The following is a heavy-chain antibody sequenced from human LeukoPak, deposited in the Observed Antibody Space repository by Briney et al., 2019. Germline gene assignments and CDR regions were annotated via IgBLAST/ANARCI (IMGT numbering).Heavy chain of an antibody. V-gene: IGHV1-18*01. Sequence: ASVKVSCKASGYTFTSYGISWVRQAPGQGLEWMGWISAYNGNTNYAQKLQGRVTMTTDTSTSTAYMELRSLRSDDTAVYYCARVTGVYHCGGDCYPDYWGQGTLVTVSS. CDR2: ISAYNGNT. D-gene: IGHD2-21*01. J-gene: IGHJ4*02. CDR1: GYTFTSYG. CDR3: ARVTGVYHCGGDCYPDY.